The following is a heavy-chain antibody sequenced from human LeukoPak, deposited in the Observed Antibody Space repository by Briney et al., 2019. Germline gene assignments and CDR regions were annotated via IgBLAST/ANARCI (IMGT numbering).Heavy chain of an antibody. V-gene: IGHV3-7*03. CDR3: AKARGATVNDPVDY. D-gene: IGHD1-26*01. J-gene: IGHJ4*02. CDR2: IKQDGSEK. Sequence: GGSLRLSCAASGFTFSSYWVSWVRQAPGKGLEWVANIKQDGSEKYYVDSVKGRFTISRDDSKNTLYLQMNSLRVEDTAVYHCAKARGATVNDPVDYWGQGTLVTVSS. CDR1: GFTFSSYW.